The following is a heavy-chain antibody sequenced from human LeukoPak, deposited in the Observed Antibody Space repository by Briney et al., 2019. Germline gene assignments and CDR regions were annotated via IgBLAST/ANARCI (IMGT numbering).Heavy chain of an antibody. V-gene: IGHV4-59*01. CDR3: ARTWCGGDCYHDY. CDR1: GDSMNNYY. Sequence: SETLSLTCTVSGDSMNNYYWAWIRQPPGKGLEWIGYIYYSGSTNYNPSLKSRVTISVDTSKNQFSLKLSSVTAADTAVYYCARTWCGGDCYHDYWGQGTLVTVSS. D-gene: IGHD2-21*02. CDR2: IYYSGST. J-gene: IGHJ4*02.